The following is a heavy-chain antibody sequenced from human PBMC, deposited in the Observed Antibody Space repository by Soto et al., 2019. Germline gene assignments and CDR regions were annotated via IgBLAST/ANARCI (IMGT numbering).Heavy chain of an antibody. V-gene: IGHV3-9*01. Sequence: EVQLVESGGGLVQPGRSLRLSCAASGFTFDDYAMHWVRQAPGKGLAWVSGISWNSGSIGYADSVKGRFTISRDNAKNSLNLQMTSLRAENTVFYYGAKDSYWNCRQTGCWFDPWCQGPLVTVSS. J-gene: IGHJ5*02. CDR2: ISWNSGSI. CDR1: GFTFDDYA. CDR3: AKDSYWNCRQTGCWFDP. D-gene: IGHD1-7*01.